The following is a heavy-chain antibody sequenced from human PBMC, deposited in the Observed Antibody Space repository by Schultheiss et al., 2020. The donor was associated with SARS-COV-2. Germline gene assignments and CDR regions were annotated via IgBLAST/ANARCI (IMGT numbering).Heavy chain of an antibody. J-gene: IGHJ6*02. D-gene: IGHD1-26*01. Sequence: SQTLSLTCTVSGVSISSYCWNWIRQSPGKGLEWIGATYYTGITNLNPALRSRVTLSLDTSKRHTYLRLTSVTAADTAVYFCARRSTRGLDVWGQGTTVTVSS. CDR3: ARRSTRGLDV. CDR1: GVSISSYC. V-gene: IGHV4-59*01. CDR2: TYYTGIT.